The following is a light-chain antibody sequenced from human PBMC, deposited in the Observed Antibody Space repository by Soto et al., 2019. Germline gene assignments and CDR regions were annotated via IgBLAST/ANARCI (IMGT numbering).Light chain of an antibody. V-gene: IGLV1-51*01. CDR3: GTWDSSLSAWV. CDR1: SSNIGNNY. Sequence: QSALTQPPSVSAAPGQKVTISCSGSSSNIGNNYVSWYQHLPRTAPKLLIYDNNKRPSGIPDRFSGSKSGTSATLGITGLQTGDEADYYCGTWDSSLSAWVFGGGTKLTVL. CDR2: DNN. J-gene: IGLJ3*02.